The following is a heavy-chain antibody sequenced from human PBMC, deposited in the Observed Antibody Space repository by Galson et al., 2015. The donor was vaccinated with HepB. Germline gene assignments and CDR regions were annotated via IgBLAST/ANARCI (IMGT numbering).Heavy chain of an antibody. CDR2: INQDGTEK. CDR3: ARGRRWLQPIDH. V-gene: IGHV3-7*03. Sequence: SLRLSCAASGFTFSDHWMSWVRQAPGKGLEWVANINQDGTEKHCVDSMKGRFTISRDNAKNSLFLLMNSLTVEDTAVYYCARGRRWLQPIDHWGQGTLVTVSS. CDR1: GFTFSDHW. D-gene: IGHD5-24*01. J-gene: IGHJ4*02.